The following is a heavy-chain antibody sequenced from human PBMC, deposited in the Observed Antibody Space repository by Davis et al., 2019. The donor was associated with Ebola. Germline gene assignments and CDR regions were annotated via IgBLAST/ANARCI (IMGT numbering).Heavy chain of an antibody. CDR3: ASPYCSGGSCVN. CDR1: GGSISSSSHY. J-gene: IGHJ4*02. CDR2: IFYSGST. Sequence: MPSETLSLTCTVSGGSISSSSHYWGWIRQPPGKGLEWIGSIFYSGSTYYNPSLKSRVTISVDTSKNQFSLKVTSVTAADTAVYYCASPYCSGGSCVNWGQGTPVTVSS. D-gene: IGHD2-15*01. V-gene: IGHV4-39*01.